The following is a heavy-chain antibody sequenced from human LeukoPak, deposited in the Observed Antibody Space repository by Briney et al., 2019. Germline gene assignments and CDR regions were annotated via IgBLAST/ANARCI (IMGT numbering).Heavy chain of an antibody. CDR2: ISWNSGSI. CDR3: ARYYAWGFDY. J-gene: IGHJ4*02. Sequence: TGGSLRLSCAASGFTFDDYAMHWVRHAPGKGLEWISGISWNSGSIGYADSVKGRFTISRDNSKNTLYLQMNSLRAEDTAVYYCARYYAWGFDYWGQGTLVTVSS. D-gene: IGHD2-2*01. CDR1: GFTFDDYA. V-gene: IGHV3-9*01.